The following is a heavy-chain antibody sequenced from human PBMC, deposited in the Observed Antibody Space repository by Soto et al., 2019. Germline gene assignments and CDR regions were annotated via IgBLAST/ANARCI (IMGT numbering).Heavy chain of an antibody. V-gene: IGHV5-10-1*01. D-gene: IGHD6-19*01. J-gene: IGHJ4*02. CDR3: AREGYSSGWVPFDY. Sequence: PGESLKISCKGSGYSFTSYWISWVRQMPGKGLEWMGRIDPSDSYTNYSPSFQGRVTMTTDTSTSTAYMELRSLRSDDTAVYYCAREGYSSGWVPFDYWGQGTLVTVSS. CDR1: GYSFTSYW. CDR2: IDPSDSYT.